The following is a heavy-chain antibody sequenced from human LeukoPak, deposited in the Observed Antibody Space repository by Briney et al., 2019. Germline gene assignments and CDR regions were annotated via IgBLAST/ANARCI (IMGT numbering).Heavy chain of an antibody. J-gene: IGHJ4*02. D-gene: IGHD5-18*01. CDR1: GFTFSRNW. V-gene: IGHV3-74*01. CDR3: TRGYNTASLD. Sequence: QPGGPLRLSCVASGFTFSRNWLHWVRQVPGKGLVWVSRINTDGSTTNYADSVKGRFTISRDNTKNTLYLQMNSLRAEDSAVYFCTRGYNTASLDWGQGTRITV. CDR2: INTDGSTT.